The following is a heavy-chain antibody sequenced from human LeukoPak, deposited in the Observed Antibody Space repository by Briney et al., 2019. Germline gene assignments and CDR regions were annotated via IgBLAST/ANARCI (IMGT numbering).Heavy chain of an antibody. CDR1: GGSFSGYY. CDR2: INHSGST. J-gene: IGHJ4*02. V-gene: IGHV4-34*01. CDR3: ARDSLLDY. D-gene: IGHD2-21*01. Sequence: PSETLSLTCAVYGGSFSGYYWSWIRQPPGKGLEWIGEINHSGSTNYNPSLKGRVTISVDTSKNQFSLKLSSVTAADTAVYYCARDSLLDYWGQGTLVTVSS.